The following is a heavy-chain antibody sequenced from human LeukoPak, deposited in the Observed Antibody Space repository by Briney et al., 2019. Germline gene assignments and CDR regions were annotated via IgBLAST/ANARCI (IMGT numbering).Heavy chain of an antibody. CDR3: AKQGRDMITFGGVTGSFDY. Sequence: PGGSLRLSCAASGFTFSSYAMSWVRQAPGKGLEWVSAISGSGGSTYYADSVKGRFTISRDNSKNTLYLQMNSLRAEDTAVYYCAKQGRDMITFGGVTGSFDYWGQGILVTVSS. CDR1: GFTFSSYA. D-gene: IGHD3-16*01. CDR2: ISGSGGST. J-gene: IGHJ4*02. V-gene: IGHV3-23*01.